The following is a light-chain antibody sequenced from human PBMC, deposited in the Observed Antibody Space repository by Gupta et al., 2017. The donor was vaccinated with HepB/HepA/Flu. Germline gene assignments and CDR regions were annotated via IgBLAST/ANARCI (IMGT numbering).Light chain of an antibody. CDR1: QSVSSY. V-gene: IGKV3-11*01. CDR3: HQRSNST. J-gene: IGKJ2*01. Sequence: VVLTQSQATLSLSPGERATLSCRASQSVSSYLYWYQQKPGHAPRPLIYAASNTATGIPARFSGSGSGTDFTLTISSLEPEDVAVYYCHQRSNSTFGQGTKLEIK. CDR2: AAS.